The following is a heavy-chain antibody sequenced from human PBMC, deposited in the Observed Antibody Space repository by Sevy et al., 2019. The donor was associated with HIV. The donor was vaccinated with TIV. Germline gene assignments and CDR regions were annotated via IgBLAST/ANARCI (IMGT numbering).Heavy chain of an antibody. Sequence: SETLSLTCTVSGGSISSGSYYWTWIRQPAGKGLEWIGRVHTHGTTDYNPSLKSRGTISMDMSKNQFSLKLRSVTAADTAMYYCAREKWDLRGFDSWGQGTLVTVSS. CDR2: VHTHGTT. D-gene: IGHD1-26*01. V-gene: IGHV4-61*02. CDR1: GGSISSGSYY. CDR3: AREKWDLRGFDS. J-gene: IGHJ4*02.